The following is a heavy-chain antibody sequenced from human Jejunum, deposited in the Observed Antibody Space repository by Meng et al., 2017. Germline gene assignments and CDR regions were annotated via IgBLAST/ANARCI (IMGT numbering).Heavy chain of an antibody. V-gene: IGHV4-4*02. CDR2: IYHSGIT. CDR3: AKYSRGFDS. CDR1: GDSISGSNW. J-gene: IGHJ4*02. D-gene: IGHD2-15*01. Sequence: GLVKPSGTLSLTCAVSGDSISGSNWWSWVRQPPGKGLEWIGEIYHSGITYYSPSLKSRVTISVDKSKNQFSLRLSFVTAADTAVYYCAKYSRGFDSWGQGTLVTVSS.